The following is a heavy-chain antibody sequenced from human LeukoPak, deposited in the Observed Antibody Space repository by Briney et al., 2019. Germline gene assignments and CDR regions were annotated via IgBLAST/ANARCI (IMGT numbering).Heavy chain of an antibody. CDR1: GFTFSSYA. CDR2: MSYDGNKK. Sequence: PGGSLRLSCAASGFTFSSYAMHWVRQAPGKGLEWVAVMSYDGNKKYYADSVKGRFTISRDNSKNTLFLQMNSLITEDTAVYYCARDGDTAIRGVNFDYWGQGTLVTVSS. D-gene: IGHD3-10*01. J-gene: IGHJ4*02. CDR3: ARDGDTAIRGVNFDY. V-gene: IGHV3-30-3*01.